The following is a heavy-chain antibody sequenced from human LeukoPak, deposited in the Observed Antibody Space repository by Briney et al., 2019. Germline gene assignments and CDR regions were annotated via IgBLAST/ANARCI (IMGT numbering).Heavy chain of an antibody. Sequence: PGRSLRLSCAASGFTFSSYAMHWVRQAPGKGLKWVAVISYDGSNKYYADSVKGRFTISRDNSKNTLYLQMNSLRAEDTAVYYCARAPRYCGGDCYSYLNWFDPWGQGTLVTVSS. CDR2: ISYDGSNK. CDR1: GFTFSSYA. V-gene: IGHV3-30*04. J-gene: IGHJ5*02. D-gene: IGHD2-21*02. CDR3: ARAPRYCGGDCYSYLNWFDP.